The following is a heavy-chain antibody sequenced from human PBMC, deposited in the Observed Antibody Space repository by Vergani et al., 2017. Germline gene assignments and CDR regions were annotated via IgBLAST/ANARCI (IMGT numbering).Heavy chain of an antibody. CDR3: ARAAGSSVNDY. CDR1: GGSFSGYY. D-gene: IGHD3-10*01. V-gene: IGHV4-34*01. Sequence: QVQLQQWGAGLLKPSETLSLTCAVYGGSFSGYYWSWIRQPPGKGLEWIGEINHSGSTNYNPSLKSRVTISVDTSKNQFSLKLSSVTAAATAVYYCARAAGSSVNDYWGQGTLVTVSS. J-gene: IGHJ4*02. CDR2: INHSGST.